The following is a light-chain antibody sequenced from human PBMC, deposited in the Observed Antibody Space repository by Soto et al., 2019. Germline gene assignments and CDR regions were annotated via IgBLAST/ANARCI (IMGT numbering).Light chain of an antibody. CDR1: SSNIGSNT. CDR3: EAWDDTMNDPV. Sequence: QSVLTQPPSASGSPGQRVTISCSGSSSNIGSNTVNWYQQLPGTAPKLLIYSNNYRPRGDPDRFSDYKSGTSASLAISGLHPEEEADDHCEAWDDTMNDPVLRGGTQL. CDR2: SNN. V-gene: IGLV1-44*01. J-gene: IGLJ2*01.